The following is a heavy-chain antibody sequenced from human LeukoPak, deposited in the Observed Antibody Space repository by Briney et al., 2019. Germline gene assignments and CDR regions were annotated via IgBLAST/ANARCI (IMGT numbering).Heavy chain of an antibody. V-gene: IGHV3-48*03. D-gene: IGHD3-10*01. CDR3: TRDQLGTMVRGVDY. CDR2: ISSSGSTI. Sequence: GGSLRLSCAASGFTFSSYGMNWVRQAPGKGLEWVSYISSSGSTIYYADPVKGRFTISRDNAKNSLYLQMNSLRAEDTAVYYCTRDQLGTMVRGVDYWGQGTLVTVSS. J-gene: IGHJ4*02. CDR1: GFTFSSYG.